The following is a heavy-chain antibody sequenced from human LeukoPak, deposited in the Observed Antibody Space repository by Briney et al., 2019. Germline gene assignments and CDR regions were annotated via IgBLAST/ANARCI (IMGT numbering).Heavy chain of an antibody. CDR1: GFTFGDYA. D-gene: IGHD1-1*01. V-gene: IGHV3-49*03. CDR3: TRDRGAYNLYDY. Sequence: GGSLRLSCTASGFTFGDYAMSWIRQAPGKGLEWVGFIRSKAYGETADYAASVNGRFTISRDDSKAIAYLQMNSLKTEDTAVYHCTRDRGAYNLYDYWGQGTLVTVSS. J-gene: IGHJ4*02. CDR2: IRSKAYGETA.